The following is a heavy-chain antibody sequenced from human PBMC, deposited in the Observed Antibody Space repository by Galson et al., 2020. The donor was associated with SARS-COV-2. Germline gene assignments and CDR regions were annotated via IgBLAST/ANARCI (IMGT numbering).Heavy chain of an antibody. CDR3: ARVCGPRITIFGVVDYYYYMDV. V-gene: IGHV4-31*03. J-gene: IGHJ6*03. CDR1: GGSISSGGYY. CDR2: IYYSGST. Sequence: SETLSLTCTVSGGSISSGGYYWSWIRQHPGKGLEWIGYIYYSGSTNYNPSLTSRVTISVDTSKNQFSLKLSSVTAADTAVYYCARVCGPRITIFGVVDYYYYMDVWGKGTTVTVSS. D-gene: IGHD3-3*01.